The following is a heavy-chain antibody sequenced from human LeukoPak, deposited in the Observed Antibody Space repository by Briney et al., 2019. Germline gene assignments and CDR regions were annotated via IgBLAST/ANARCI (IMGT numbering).Heavy chain of an antibody. CDR2: IKQVGSEK. D-gene: IGHD3-16*01. Sequence: GGSLRLSCAGYGFTFSNYWMNWVRQAPGLGLEGVANIKQVGSEKYYVDSVRGRFTISRDNTKTSLYLQMSSRGVDDAAVYNCARGGGYWGQGTLVTVSS. V-gene: IGHV3-7*01. J-gene: IGHJ4*02. CDR1: GFTFSNYW. CDR3: ARGGGY.